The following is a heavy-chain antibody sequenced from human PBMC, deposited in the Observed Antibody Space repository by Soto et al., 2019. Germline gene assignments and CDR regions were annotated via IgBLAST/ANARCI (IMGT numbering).Heavy chain of an antibody. J-gene: IGHJ4*02. CDR3: AKDASRTSGWYYFDY. Sequence: GGSLRLSCAASGFTFSILAMGWVRQAPGKGLESVSVIDYTGGTTYYTDSVKGRFIISRDNSKKMLYLQMNSLRAEDTAVYYCAKDASRTSGWYYFDYWGQGALVTVSS. D-gene: IGHD6-19*01. V-gene: IGHV3-23*01. CDR2: IDYTGGTT. CDR1: GFTFSILA.